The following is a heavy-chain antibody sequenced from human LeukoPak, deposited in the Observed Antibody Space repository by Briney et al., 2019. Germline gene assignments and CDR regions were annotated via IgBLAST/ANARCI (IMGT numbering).Heavy chain of an antibody. CDR3: AREAERRIVN. CDR1: AFSISSGYY. Sequence: SEDLSLTCVVSAFSISSGYYWGWIRQPPGRGVEWIVNSHPSGTTFYNSSLKSRVAMSIDTSKNQFSLKLVSVTAADTAVYYCAREAERRIVNWGQGTLVTVSS. D-gene: IGHD1-1*01. CDR2: SHPSGTT. J-gene: IGHJ4*02. V-gene: IGHV4-38-2*02.